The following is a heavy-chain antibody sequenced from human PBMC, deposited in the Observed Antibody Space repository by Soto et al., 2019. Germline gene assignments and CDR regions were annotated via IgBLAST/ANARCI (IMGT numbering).Heavy chain of an antibody. CDR3: SIDRFAVAGTFDY. Sequence: AQTLSLTCAISGDRVSSNSVAWNWIRQSPSRGLEWLGRTYYRSKWYNDYAVSVKSRITINPDTSKNQFSLQLNSVTPEDTAVYYCSIDRFAVAGTFDYWCQGTLVTVSS. V-gene: IGHV6-1*01. J-gene: IGHJ4*02. CDR2: TYYRSKWYN. CDR1: GDRVSSNSVA. D-gene: IGHD6-19*01.